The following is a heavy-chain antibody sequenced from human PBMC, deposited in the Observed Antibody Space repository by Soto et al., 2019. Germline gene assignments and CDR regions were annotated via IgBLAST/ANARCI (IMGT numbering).Heavy chain of an antibody. V-gene: IGHV4-4*07. CDR2: IYATGTT. CDR3: ARQSTGYSVEVDY. Sequence: SETLSLTCTVSGASISGFYWSWIRKSAGKGLEWIGRIYATGTTDYNPSLKSRVMMSVDTSKKQFSLKLRSVTAADTAVYYCARQSTGYSVEVDYWGQGTLVTVSS. CDR1: GASISGFY. D-gene: IGHD6-13*01. J-gene: IGHJ4*02.